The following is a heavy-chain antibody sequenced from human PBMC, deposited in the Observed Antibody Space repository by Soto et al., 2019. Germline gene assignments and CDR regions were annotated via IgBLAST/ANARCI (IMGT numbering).Heavy chain of an antibody. V-gene: IGHV4-34*01. CDR1: GGSFSGYY. D-gene: IGHD6-19*01. CDR2: INHSGST. CDR3: ARGLLPPYPKIAVAGTVYYFDY. J-gene: IGHJ4*02. Sequence: SETLSLTCAVYGGSFSGYYWSWIRQPPGKGLEWIGEINHSGSTNYNPSLKSRVTISVDTSKNQFSLKLSSVTAADTAVYYCARGLLPPYPKIAVAGTVYYFDYWGQGTLVTVSS.